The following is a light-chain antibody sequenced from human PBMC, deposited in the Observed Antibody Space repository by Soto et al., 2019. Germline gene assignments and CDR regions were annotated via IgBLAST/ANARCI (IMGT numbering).Light chain of an antibody. J-gene: IGLJ2*01. V-gene: IGLV3-21*04. CDR3: QVWDSSSDHVV. Sequence: SYELTQPPSVSVAPGKTARITCGGNNVGSKSVHWYQQKPGQAPVLVSYYDSDRPSGIPERFSGSNSGNTATLTISRVEAGEEADYYCQVWDSSSDHVVFGGGTQLTVL. CDR1: NVGSKS. CDR2: YDS.